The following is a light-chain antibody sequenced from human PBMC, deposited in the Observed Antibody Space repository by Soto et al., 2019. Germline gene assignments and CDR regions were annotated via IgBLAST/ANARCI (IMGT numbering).Light chain of an antibody. J-gene: IGKJ1*01. CDR2: GAS. CDR1: QSVSSNN. Sequence: EIVLTQSPGTLSLSPGERATLSCRASQSVSSNNLVWYQQKPGQAPRLLIYGASYRAAGIPDRFSGSGSGTDGTLTISRLENEDFALYYCQQYGSSTWTFGQGTKVDIK. CDR3: QQYGSSTWT. V-gene: IGKV3-20*01.